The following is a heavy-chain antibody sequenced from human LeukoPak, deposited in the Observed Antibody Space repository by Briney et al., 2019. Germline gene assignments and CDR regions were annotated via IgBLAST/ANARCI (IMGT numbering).Heavy chain of an antibody. D-gene: IGHD6-13*01. CDR1: GFTFSSYA. CDR2: ISGSGGST. J-gene: IGHJ5*02. V-gene: IGHV3-23*01. Sequence: PGGSLRLSCAASGFTFSSYAMSWVRQAPGHGLEWVSAISGSGGSTYYADSVKGRFTISRDNSKNTLYLQMNSLRAEDTAVYYCAKDRVAAAGTGGYNWFDPWGQGTLVTVSS. CDR3: AKDRVAAAGTGGYNWFDP.